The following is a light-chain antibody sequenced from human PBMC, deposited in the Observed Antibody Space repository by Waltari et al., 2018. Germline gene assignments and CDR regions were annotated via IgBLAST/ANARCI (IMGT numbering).Light chain of an antibody. V-gene: IGLV2-14*01. CDR3: SSYTSSSTLV. CDR1: SIAVGGYNY. CDR2: EVS. J-gene: IGLJ2*01. Sequence: QSPLTQPASLSGSPGQSLPISCPGPSIAVGGYNYFPWYQQHPGKAPKRMIYEVSTRPSGVSNRVSGSKSGNTASLTISGLQAEDEADYYCSSYTSSSTLVFGGGTKLTVL.